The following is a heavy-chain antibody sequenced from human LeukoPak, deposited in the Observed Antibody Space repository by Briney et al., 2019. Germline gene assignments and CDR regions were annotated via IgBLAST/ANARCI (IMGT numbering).Heavy chain of an antibody. J-gene: IGHJ4*02. D-gene: IGHD1-1*01. CDR3: ARELAEGFDY. CDR2: ISSSSRYI. Sequence: GESLRLSCAASGFTFSNYIMNWVRQAPGKGLEWVSSISSSSRYIYDGESVKSRFTISRDNAKNSLYLQMNSLRVEDTAVYYCARELAEGFDYWGQGTLVTVSS. CDR1: GFTFSNYI. V-gene: IGHV3-21*01.